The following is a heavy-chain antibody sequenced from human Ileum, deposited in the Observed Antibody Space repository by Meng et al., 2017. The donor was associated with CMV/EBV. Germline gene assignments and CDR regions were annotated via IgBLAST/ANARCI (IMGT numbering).Heavy chain of an antibody. J-gene: IGHJ4*02. Sequence: GESLKISCGVSGFTFNTYWMSWVRQAPGKGLEWVANIKEDGSEKHYVDSVKGRFTISRDNAKNTLYLQMNSLRAEDTAVYYCARESVNLVTDSWGQGMLVTVSS. CDR1: GFTFNTYW. CDR2: IKEDGSEK. V-gene: IGHV3-7*01. CDR3: ARESVNLVTDS. D-gene: IGHD5-18*01.